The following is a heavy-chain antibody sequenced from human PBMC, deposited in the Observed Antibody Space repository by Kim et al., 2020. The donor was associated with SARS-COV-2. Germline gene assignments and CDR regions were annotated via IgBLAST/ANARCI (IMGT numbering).Heavy chain of an antibody. Sequence: SETLSLTCTVSGGSISSYYWSWIRQPPGKGLEWIGYIYYSGSTNYNPSLKSRVTISVDTSKNQFSLKLSSVTAADTAVYYCARGDYVWGSYRSYGMDVWG. CDR2: IYYSGST. V-gene: IGHV4-59*01. J-gene: IGHJ6*01. CDR3: ARGDYVWGSYRSYGMDV. CDR1: GGSISSYY. D-gene: IGHD3-16*02.